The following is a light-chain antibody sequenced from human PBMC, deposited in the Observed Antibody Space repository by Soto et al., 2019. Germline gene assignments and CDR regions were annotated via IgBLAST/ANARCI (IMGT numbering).Light chain of an antibody. Sequence: QSALTQPASVSGSPGQSITISCTGTSSDVGGYNYVSWYQQHPGKAPKLMIYEVSNRPSGVSNRFSGSKSGNTASLAISALQAEDEADYYCRSYTSSNPLGGFGRGTKLTVL. CDR3: RSYTSSNPLGG. J-gene: IGLJ2*01. CDR2: EVS. V-gene: IGLV2-14*01. CDR1: SSDVGGYNY.